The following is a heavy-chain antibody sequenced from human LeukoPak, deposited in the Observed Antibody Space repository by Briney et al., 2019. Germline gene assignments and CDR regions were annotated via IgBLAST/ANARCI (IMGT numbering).Heavy chain of an antibody. CDR2: IGSTI. CDR3: ARDRTVTTFDAALD. V-gene: IGHV3-11*04. D-gene: IGHD4-17*01. CDR1: GFSLSDYY. J-gene: IGHJ4*02. Sequence: GGSLRLSCVASGFSLSDYYMSWIRQAPGKGLEWVSYIGSTIYYADSVKGRLTISRDNAKNSLYLQMNSLRAEDTAVYYCARDRTVTTFDAALDWGQGTLVTVSS.